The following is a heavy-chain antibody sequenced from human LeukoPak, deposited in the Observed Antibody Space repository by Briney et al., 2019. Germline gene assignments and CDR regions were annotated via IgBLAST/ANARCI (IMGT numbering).Heavy chain of an antibody. CDR3: AKDRYSSGQYYFDY. CDR2: IYYSGST. D-gene: IGHD6-19*01. CDR1: GGSISSSSYY. V-gene: IGHV4-39*02. J-gene: IGHJ4*02. Sequence: SETLSLTCTVSGGSISSSSYYWGWIRQPPGKGLEWIGSIYYSGSTYYNPSLKSRVTISVDTSKNQFSLKLSSVTAADTAVYYCAKDRYSSGQYYFDYWGQGTLVTVSS.